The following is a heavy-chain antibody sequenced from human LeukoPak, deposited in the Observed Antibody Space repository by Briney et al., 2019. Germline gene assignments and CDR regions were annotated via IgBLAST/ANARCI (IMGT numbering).Heavy chain of an antibody. CDR2: ISAYNGNT. V-gene: IGHV1-18*01. Sequence: GASVKVSCKASGYTFTSYGISWVRQAPGQGLEWMGWISAYNGNTNYAQKFQGRVTMTTDTSTSTAYMELRSLRSDDTAVYYCARLGREVELYDWFDPWGQGTLVTVSS. D-gene: IGHD1-7*01. CDR3: ARLGREVELYDWFDP. J-gene: IGHJ5*02. CDR1: GYTFTSYG.